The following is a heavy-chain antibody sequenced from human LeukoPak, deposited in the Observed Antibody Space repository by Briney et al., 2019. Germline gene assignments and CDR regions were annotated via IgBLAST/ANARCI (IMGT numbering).Heavy chain of an antibody. D-gene: IGHD3-22*01. J-gene: IGHJ4*02. CDR1: GFTFSSYN. V-gene: IGHV3-48*01. Sequence: PGGSLRLSCAASGFTFSSYNMNWVRQAPGKGLEWVSYISSSSSTIYYADSVKGRFTISRDNAKNSLYLQMDSLRAEDTAVYYCARVLHKRNYDSTTYYGYWGQGTLVTVSS. CDR2: ISSSSSTI. CDR3: ARVLHKRNYDSTTYYGY.